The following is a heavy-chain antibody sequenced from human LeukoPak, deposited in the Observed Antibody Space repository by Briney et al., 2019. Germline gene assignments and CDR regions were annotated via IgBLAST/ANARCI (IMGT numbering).Heavy chain of an antibody. J-gene: IGHJ4*02. V-gene: IGHV4-39*01. CDR2: IYYSGST. D-gene: IGHD2/OR15-2a*01. Sequence: WVRRPPGKGLEWIGSIYYSGSTYYSPSLKSRVTISVDTSKNQFSLKLSSVTAADTAVYYCARHFRTSSVKIDYWGQGTLVTVSS. CDR3: ARHFRTSSVKIDY.